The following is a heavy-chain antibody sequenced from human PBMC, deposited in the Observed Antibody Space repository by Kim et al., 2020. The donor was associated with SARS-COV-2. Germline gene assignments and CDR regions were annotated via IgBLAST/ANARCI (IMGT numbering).Heavy chain of an antibody. J-gene: IGHJ4*02. Sequence: GGSLRLSCAASGFTFSDYYMSWIRQAPGKGLEWISYITSSSGYTNYADSVKGRFTIFRDNAKNSLYLQMNSLRAEDTAVYYCARDHTTSTDEYTYGYRYWCQGTLVTVSS. V-gene: IGHV3-11*05. CDR3: ARDHTTSTDEYTYGYRY. CDR1: GFTFSDYY. D-gene: IGHD5-18*01. CDR2: ITSSSGYT.